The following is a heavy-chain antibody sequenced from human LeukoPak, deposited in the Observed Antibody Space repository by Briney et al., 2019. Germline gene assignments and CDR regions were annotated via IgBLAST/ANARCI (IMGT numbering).Heavy chain of an antibody. V-gene: IGHV1-2*03. CDR1: GYTFTGYY. J-gene: IGHJ4*02. D-gene: IGHD3-9*01. CDR2: INPNSGGT. CDR3: ARDRLGPWYFDY. Sequence: LGASVKVSCKASGYTFTGYYMHWVRQAPGQGLEWMGWINPNSGGTNYAQKFQGRVTMTRDTSISTAYMEVSRLRSDDTAVYYCARDRLGPWYFDYWGQGTLVTVSS.